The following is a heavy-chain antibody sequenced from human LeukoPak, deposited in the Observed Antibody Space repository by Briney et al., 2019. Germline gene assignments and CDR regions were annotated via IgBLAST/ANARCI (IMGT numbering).Heavy chain of an antibody. CDR2: FYYSGST. J-gene: IGHJ4*02. D-gene: IGHD2-21*02. Sequence: SETLSLTCTVSGGSVSSGSYYWSWIRQPPGKGLEWIGYFYYSGSTNYNPSLKIRITITVDTSKNQVSLKLRSVTAADTAVYYCAGGVVTATYFDYWGQGTLVTVSS. CDR1: GGSVSSGSYY. V-gene: IGHV4-61*01. CDR3: AGGVVTATYFDY.